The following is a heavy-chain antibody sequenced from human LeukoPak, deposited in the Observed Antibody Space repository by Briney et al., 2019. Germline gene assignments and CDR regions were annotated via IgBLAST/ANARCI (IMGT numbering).Heavy chain of an antibody. J-gene: IGHJ5*02. Sequence: GASVKVSCKASGYTFTGYYIHWVRQAPGPGLEWVGWINPNSGGTNYAQKFQDRVTMSRDTSIGTAYMELSRLISDDTAVYYCARDRLPNWFDTWGQGTLVTVSS. D-gene: IGHD6-25*01. CDR1: GYTFTGYY. CDR2: INPNSGGT. V-gene: IGHV1-2*02. CDR3: ARDRLPNWFDT.